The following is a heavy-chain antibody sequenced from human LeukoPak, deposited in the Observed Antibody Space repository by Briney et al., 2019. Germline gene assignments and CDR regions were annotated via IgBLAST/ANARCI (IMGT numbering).Heavy chain of an antibody. CDR1: GGSISSGGYS. D-gene: IGHD1-26*01. Sequence: PSETLSLTCAVSGGSISSGGYSWSWIRQPPGKGLEWIGYVYYSGSTNYNPSLKSRVTISVDTSKNQFSLKLSSVTAADTAVYYCARPSRRIVGATLPRPPEYFQHWGQGTLVTVSS. CDR2: VYYSGST. CDR3: ARPSRRIVGATLPRPPEYFQH. J-gene: IGHJ1*01. V-gene: IGHV4-30-4*07.